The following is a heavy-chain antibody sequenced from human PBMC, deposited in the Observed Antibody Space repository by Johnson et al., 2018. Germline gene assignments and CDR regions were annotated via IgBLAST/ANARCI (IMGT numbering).Heavy chain of an antibody. CDR3: ASGKKRDADAFDI. CDR1: GYTFTSYD. J-gene: IGHJ3*02. CDR2: MNPNSGNT. V-gene: IGHV1-8*01. Sequence: VQLLETGAEVKNAGASVKVSCKASGYTFTSYDINWVRQAPGQGLEWMGWMNPNSGNTGYAQKVQGRVTMTRDTSIRTAYMGLRSLRSDDTAVYYCASGKKRDADAFDIWGQGTVVTVSS.